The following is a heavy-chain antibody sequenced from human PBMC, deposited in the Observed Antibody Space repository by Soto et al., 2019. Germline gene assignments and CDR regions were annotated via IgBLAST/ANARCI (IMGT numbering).Heavy chain of an antibody. D-gene: IGHD7-27*01. J-gene: IGHJ6*03. CDR2: ISGSGGST. V-gene: IGHV3-23*01. CDR1: GFTFSSYA. Sequence: GGSLRLSCAASGFTFSSYAMSWVRQAPGKGLEWVSAISGSGGSTYYADSVKGRFTISRDNSKNTLYLQMNSLIAEDTAVYYCAKDPLTGYYYYYMDVWGKGTTVTVSS. CDR3: AKDPLTGYYYYYMDV.